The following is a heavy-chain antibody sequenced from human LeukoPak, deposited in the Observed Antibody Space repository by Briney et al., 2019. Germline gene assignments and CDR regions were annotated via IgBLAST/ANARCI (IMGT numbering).Heavy chain of an antibody. D-gene: IGHD6-13*01. J-gene: IGHJ4*02. CDR2: TYYRSKWYN. CDR1: GDSVSSNSAA. CDR3: ARDESGVLAAAGVFDY. Sequence: SQTLSLTCAISGDSVSSNSAAWNWIRQSPSRGLEWLGRTYYRSKWYNDYAVSVKSRITINPDTSKDQFSLQLNSVTPEDTAVYYCARDESGVLAAAGVFDYWGQGTLVTVSS. V-gene: IGHV6-1*01.